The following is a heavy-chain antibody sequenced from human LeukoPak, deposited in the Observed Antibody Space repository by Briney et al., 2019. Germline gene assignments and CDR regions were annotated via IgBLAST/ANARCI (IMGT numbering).Heavy chain of an antibody. CDR3: ARISATIVPPAFDI. Sequence: GGSLRLSCAASGFTFSSYSMNWVRQAPGKGLEWVSSISSSSSYIYYADSVKGRFTISRDNAKNSLYLQMNSLRAEDTAVYYCARISATIVPPAFDIWGQGTMVTVSS. CDR2: ISSSSSYI. J-gene: IGHJ3*02. CDR1: GFTFSSYS. V-gene: IGHV3-21*01. D-gene: IGHD5-12*01.